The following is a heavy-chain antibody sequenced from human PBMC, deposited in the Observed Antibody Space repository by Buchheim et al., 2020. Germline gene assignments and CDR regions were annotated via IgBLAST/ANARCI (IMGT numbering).Heavy chain of an antibody. J-gene: IGHJ6*02. CDR3: ARGTGQIVYFYGMDV. CDR1: DGSFSSFY. Sequence: QVLLQQGGARLLKPSETLSLTCDVSDGSFSSFYWTWIRQPPGKGLEWIGEFNYDGRTNYSPSLKSRVIISVDRSRNKFSLNLRSVTAADTGVYYCARGTGQIVYFYGMDVWGQGTT. V-gene: IGHV4-34*01. D-gene: IGHD2-21*01. CDR2: FNYDGRT.